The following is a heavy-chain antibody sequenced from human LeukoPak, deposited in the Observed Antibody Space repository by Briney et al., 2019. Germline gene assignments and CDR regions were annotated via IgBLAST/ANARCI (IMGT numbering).Heavy chain of an antibody. V-gene: IGHV4-39*07. J-gene: IGHJ5*02. CDR1: GGSISSSSYY. Sequence: SETLSLTCTVSGGSISSSSYYWGWIRQPPGKGLEWIGSIYYSGSIYYNPSLKSRVTISIDMSKNQFSMKLSSVTAADTAVYYCAKGAGPPWFDPWGQGTLVTVSS. D-gene: IGHD6-19*01. CDR2: IYYSGSI. CDR3: AKGAGPPWFDP.